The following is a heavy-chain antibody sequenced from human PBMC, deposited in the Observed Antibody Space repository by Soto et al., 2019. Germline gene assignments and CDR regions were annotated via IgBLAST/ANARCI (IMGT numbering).Heavy chain of an antibody. D-gene: IGHD3-16*02. J-gene: IGHJ4*02. CDR3: ASDGDHDYVWGSYRAHFDY. CDR1: GGTFSSYT. Sequence: GASVKVSCKASGGTFSSYTISWARQAPGQGLELMGRIIPILGIANYAQKFQGRVTITADKSTSTAYMALSNLRSEDTAAYYCASDGDHDYVWGSYRAHFDYWGQGTLVTVSS. CDR2: IIPILGIA. V-gene: IGHV1-69*02.